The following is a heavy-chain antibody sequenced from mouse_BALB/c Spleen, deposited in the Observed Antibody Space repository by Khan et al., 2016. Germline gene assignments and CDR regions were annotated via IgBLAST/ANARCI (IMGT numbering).Heavy chain of an antibody. CDR2: ISYSGST. Sequence: EVELVESGPGLVKPSQSLSLTCTVTGYSITSDYAWNWIRQFPGNKLEWMGYISYSGSTSYNPSLKSRISITRDTSNNQFFLQLNSVTSEDTATYYCARSDYGSKDAMDYWCQGTSVTVSS. CDR1: GYSITSDYA. V-gene: IGHV3-2*02. D-gene: IGHD1-1*01. CDR3: ARSDYGSKDAMDY. J-gene: IGHJ4*01.